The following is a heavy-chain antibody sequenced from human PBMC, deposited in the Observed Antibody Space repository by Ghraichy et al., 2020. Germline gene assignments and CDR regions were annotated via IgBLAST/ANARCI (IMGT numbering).Heavy chain of an antibody. CDR1: GGSIRTSGDYY. CDR3: ARERVTWSGSHRGMDL. D-gene: IGHD3-3*01. Sequence: LSLTCTVSGGSIRTSGDYYWSWIRQPSGKGLEWIGYIYYSGNTWYNPSLKSRVSMSVDTSKNQFSLKLTSVTAADTAVYFCARERVTWSGSHRGMDLWGQGTTVTVSS. J-gene: IGHJ6*02. V-gene: IGHV4-30-4*01. CDR2: IYYSGNT.